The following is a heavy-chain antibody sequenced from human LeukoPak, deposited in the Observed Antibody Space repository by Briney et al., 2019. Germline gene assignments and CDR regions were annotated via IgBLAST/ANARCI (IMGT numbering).Heavy chain of an antibody. CDR2: ILHSVST. D-gene: IGHD4-17*01. CDR3: ARSAGDLGDEYYFNY. Sequence: PSETLSLTCAVPVYSISSGYYWSWIRQPPGKGLVWIGSILHSVSTYQNPSLKSPITMSLEPSTNPYSLKMSSVTAADPAVYYCARSAGDLGDEYYFNYGGQGTLVTVSS. J-gene: IGHJ4*02. CDR1: VYSISSGYY. V-gene: IGHV4-38-2*01.